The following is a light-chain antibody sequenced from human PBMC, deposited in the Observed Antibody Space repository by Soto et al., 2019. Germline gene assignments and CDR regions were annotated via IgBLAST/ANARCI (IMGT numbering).Light chain of an antibody. CDR1: SSDVGGYNY. Sequence: QSVLTQPASVSGSPGQSITISCTGTSSDVGGYNYVSWYQQHPGKAPKLLIYEVINRPSGVSNRFSGSKSGNTAYLTISGLQAEDEADYYCSSFSSTSTIVFGGGTKLTVL. V-gene: IGLV2-14*01. J-gene: IGLJ2*01. CDR3: SSFSSTSTIV. CDR2: EVI.